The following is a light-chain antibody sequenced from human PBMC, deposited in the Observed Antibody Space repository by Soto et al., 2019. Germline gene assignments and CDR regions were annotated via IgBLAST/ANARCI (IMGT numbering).Light chain of an antibody. J-gene: IGKJ4*01. CDR1: QDIRSW. CDR2: AAS. V-gene: IGKV1-12*01. Sequence: DIQMTQSPSSVSASVGDRVTITCRASQDIRSWLGWYQQKPGKAPKVLIYAASSLQSGVPSRFSGSGSGTDFTLTISSLQPEDFATYYCQQAYRFPLTSGGGTRVVIK. CDR3: QQAYRFPLT.